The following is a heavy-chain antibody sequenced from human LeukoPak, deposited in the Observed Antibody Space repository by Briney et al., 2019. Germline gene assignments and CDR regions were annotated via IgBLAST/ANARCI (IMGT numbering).Heavy chain of an antibody. V-gene: IGHV3-74*01. CDR2: INSDGSST. CDR3: ARDAHYYDSSGYYSAPHFGY. Sequence: GGSLRLSCAASGFTFSSYWMHWVRQAPGKGLVWVSRINSDGSSTSYADSVKGRFTISRDNAKNTLYLQMNSLRAEDTAVYYCARDAHYYDSSGYYSAPHFGYWGQGTLVTVSS. D-gene: IGHD3-22*01. J-gene: IGHJ4*02. CDR1: GFTFSSYW.